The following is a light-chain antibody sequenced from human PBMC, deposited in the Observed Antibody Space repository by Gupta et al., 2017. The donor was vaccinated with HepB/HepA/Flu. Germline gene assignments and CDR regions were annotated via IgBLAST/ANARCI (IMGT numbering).Light chain of an antibody. CDR1: SSDVGGYNY. Sequence: QSALTQPASVSGSPGQSTTISCTETSSDVGGYNYVSWYQQHPGKAPKLMIYDVSNRPSGVSNRFSGSKSGNTASLTISGLQAEDEADYYCSSYTSSSTLGYVFGTGTKVTVL. J-gene: IGLJ1*01. V-gene: IGLV2-14*01. CDR2: DVS. CDR3: SSYTSSSTLGYV.